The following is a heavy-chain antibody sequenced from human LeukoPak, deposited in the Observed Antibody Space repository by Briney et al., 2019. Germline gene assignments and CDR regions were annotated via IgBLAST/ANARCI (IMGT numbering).Heavy chain of an antibody. CDR2: FDPEDGET. CDR1: GYTLTELS. CDR3: ATGGVDIPYYFDY. J-gene: IGHJ4*02. Sequence: ASVTVSCKVSGYTLTELSMHWVRQAPGKGLEGMGGFDPEDGETIYAQKFQGRVTMTEDTSTDTAYMELSSLRPEDTAVYYCATGGVDIPYYFDYWGQGTLVTVSS. D-gene: IGHD5-12*01. V-gene: IGHV1-24*01.